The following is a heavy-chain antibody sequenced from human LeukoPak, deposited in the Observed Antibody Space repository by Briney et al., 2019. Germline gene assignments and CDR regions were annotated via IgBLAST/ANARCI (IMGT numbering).Heavy chain of an antibody. V-gene: IGHV3-30-3*01. J-gene: IGHJ3*02. CDR2: ISYDGSNK. D-gene: IGHD3-10*01. CDR3: ARELLRGVGAFDI. CDR1: GFTFSSYA. Sequence: GGSLRLSCAASGFTFSSYAMHWVRQAPGKGLEWVAVISYDGSNKYYADSVKGRFTISRDNSKNTLYLQMNSLRAEDTAVYYCARELLRGVGAFDIWGQGTMVTVSS.